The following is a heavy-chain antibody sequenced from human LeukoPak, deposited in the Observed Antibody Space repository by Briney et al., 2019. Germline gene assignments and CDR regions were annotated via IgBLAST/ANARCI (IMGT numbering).Heavy chain of an antibody. CDR1: GFPFSTYG. D-gene: IGHD2-21*02. CDR2: ISGSGGST. CDR3: AKAPAYCGGDCYPGYYYYYMDV. J-gene: IGHJ6*03. Sequence: GGSLRLSCAASGFPFSTYGMGWVRQAPGKGLEWVSAISGSGGSTYYADSVKGRFTISRDNSKNTLYLQMNSLRAEDTAVYYCAKAPAYCGGDCYPGYYYYYMDVWGKGTTVTVSS. V-gene: IGHV3-23*01.